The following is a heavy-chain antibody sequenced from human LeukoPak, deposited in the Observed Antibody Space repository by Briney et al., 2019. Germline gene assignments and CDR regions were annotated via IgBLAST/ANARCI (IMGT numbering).Heavy chain of an antibody. J-gene: IGHJ4*02. Sequence: PSETLSLTCTVSGGSISSYYWSWIRQPPGKGLEWIGYIYYSGSTNYNPSLKSRVTISVDTSKNQFSLKLSSVTAADTAVYYCARHGRGSYSGSYLVYWGQGTLVTVSS. D-gene: IGHD1-26*01. V-gene: IGHV4-59*08. CDR2: IYYSGST. CDR3: ARHGRGSYSGSYLVY. CDR1: GGSISSYY.